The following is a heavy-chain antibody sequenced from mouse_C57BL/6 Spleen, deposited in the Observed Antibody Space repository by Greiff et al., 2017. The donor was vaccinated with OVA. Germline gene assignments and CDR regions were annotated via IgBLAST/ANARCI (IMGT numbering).Heavy chain of an antibody. J-gene: IGHJ4*01. CDR3: ARAPRTGTRYAMDY. Sequence: QVQLQQPGAELVKPGASVKVSCKASGYTFTSYWMHWVKQRPGQGLEWIGRIHPSDSATNYNQKFKGKATLTVDKSSSTAYMQLSSRTSEDSAVYYGARAPRTGTRYAMDYWGQGTSVTVSS. D-gene: IGHD4-1*01. V-gene: IGHV1-74*01. CDR1: GYTFTSYW. CDR2: IHPSDSAT.